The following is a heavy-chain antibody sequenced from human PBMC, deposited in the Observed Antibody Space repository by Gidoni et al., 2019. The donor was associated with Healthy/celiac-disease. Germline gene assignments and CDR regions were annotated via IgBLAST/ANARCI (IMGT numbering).Heavy chain of an antibody. V-gene: IGHV4-39*01. CDR2: IYYSGST. J-gene: IGHJ5*02. Sequence: QLQLQESGPGLVKPSETLSLTCTVSGGSITSRGYYWGWIRQPPGKGLEWIGNIYYSGSTYYNPSLKSRVTISVDTSKNQFSLKLSSVTAADTAVYYCARRSSSWYVGWFDPWGQGTLVTVSS. CDR1: GGSITSRGYY. D-gene: IGHD6-13*01. CDR3: ARRSSSWYVGWFDP.